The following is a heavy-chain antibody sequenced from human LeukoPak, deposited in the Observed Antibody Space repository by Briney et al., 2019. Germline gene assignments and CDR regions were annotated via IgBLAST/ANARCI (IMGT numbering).Heavy chain of an antibody. J-gene: IGHJ4*02. Sequence: SETLSLTCTVSGGSISSSSYYWGWIRQPPGKGLEWIGSIYYSGSTYYNPSLKSRVTISVDTSKNQFSLKLSSVTAADTAVYYCARDPYSSGRYGTYWGQGTLVTVSS. CDR3: ARDPYSSGRYGTY. D-gene: IGHD6-19*01. CDR2: IYYSGST. CDR1: GGSISSSSYY. V-gene: IGHV4-39*07.